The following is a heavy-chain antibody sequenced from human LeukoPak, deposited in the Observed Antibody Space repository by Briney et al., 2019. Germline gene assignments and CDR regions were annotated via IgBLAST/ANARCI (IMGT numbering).Heavy chain of an antibody. CDR3: ARDPGAAAGTALLDY. CDR2: ISYDGSNK. CDR1: GFTFSSYA. D-gene: IGHD6-13*01. V-gene: IGHV3-30-3*01. Sequence: GGSLRHSCAASGFTFSSYAMHWVRQAPGKGLEWVAVISYDGSNKYYADSVKGRFTISRDNSKNTLYLQMNSLRAEDTAVYYCARDPGAAAGTALLDYWGQGTLVTVSS. J-gene: IGHJ4*02.